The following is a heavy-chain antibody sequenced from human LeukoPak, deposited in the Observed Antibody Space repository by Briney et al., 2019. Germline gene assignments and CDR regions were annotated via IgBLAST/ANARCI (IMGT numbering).Heavy chain of an antibody. CDR2: IYPRDSDT. V-gene: IGHV5-51*01. CDR1: GYSFTSYW. Sequence: GESLKISCEGLGYSFTSYWIGWLRQMPGKGLEWMGIIYPRDSDTRYSPSFQGQVTISADKSISTAYLQWSSLKASDTAMYYCARQGGRVGDAFDIWGQGTMVTVSS. CDR3: ARQGGRVGDAFDI. D-gene: IGHD2-8*02. J-gene: IGHJ3*02.